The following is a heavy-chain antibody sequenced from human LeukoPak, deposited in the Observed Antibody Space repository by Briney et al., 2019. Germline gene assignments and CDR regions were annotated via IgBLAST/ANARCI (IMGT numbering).Heavy chain of an antibody. V-gene: IGHV1-8*01. Sequence: ASVKVSCKASGYTFTSYDINWVRQATGQGLEWMGWMNPNSGNTGYAQKFQGRVTMTRNTSISTAYMELSSLRSEDTAVYYCARAPVRHKKSIAAAGTFDYWGQGTLVTVSS. CDR1: GYTFTSYD. D-gene: IGHD6-13*01. CDR3: ARAPVRHKKSIAAAGTFDY. J-gene: IGHJ4*02. CDR2: MNPNSGNT.